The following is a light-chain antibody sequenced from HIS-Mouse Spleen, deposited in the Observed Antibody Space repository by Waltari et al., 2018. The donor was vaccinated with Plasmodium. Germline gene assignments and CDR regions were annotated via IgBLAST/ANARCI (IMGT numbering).Light chain of an antibody. J-gene: IGLJ3*02. Sequence: QSALTQPASVSGSPGQSITIPCTGPSRDVGSYNLVSWYQQHPGKAPKLMIDEGSKRPSGVSNRFSGSKSGNTASLTISGLQAEDEADYYCCSYAGSSTWVFGGGTKLTVL. CDR2: EGS. CDR3: CSYAGSSTWV. V-gene: IGLV2-23*01. CDR1: SRDVGSYNL.